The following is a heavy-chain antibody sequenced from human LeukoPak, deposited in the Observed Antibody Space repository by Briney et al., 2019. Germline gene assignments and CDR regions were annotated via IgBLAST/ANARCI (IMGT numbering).Heavy chain of an antibody. J-gene: IGHJ6*02. V-gene: IGHV1-8*01. CDR1: GYTFTSYD. CDR3: ARDYDDILTGPDYYCGMDV. Sequence: GASVKVSCKASGYTFTSYDINWVRQATGQGLEWMGWMNPNSGNTGYAQKFQGRVTMTRNTSISTAYMELSSLRSEDTAVYYCARDYDDILTGPDYYCGMDVWGQGTRSPSP. CDR2: MNPNSGNT. D-gene: IGHD3-9*01.